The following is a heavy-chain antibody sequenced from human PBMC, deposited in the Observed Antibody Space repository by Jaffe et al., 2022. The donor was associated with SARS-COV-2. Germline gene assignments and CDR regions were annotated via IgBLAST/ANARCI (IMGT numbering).Heavy chain of an antibody. CDR2: INHSGST. Sequence: QVQLQQWGAGLLKPSETLSLTCAVYGESFSGYYWSWIRQPPGKGLEWIGEINHSGSTKYNPSLKSRVTISLDTSKNQFSLKLRSVTAADTAVYYCARGRGSITMIEKIITTYYYYMDVWGKGTTVTVSS. J-gene: IGHJ6*03. V-gene: IGHV4-34*01. CDR3: ARGRGSITMIEKIITTYYYYMDV. CDR1: GESFSGYY. D-gene: IGHD3-22*01.